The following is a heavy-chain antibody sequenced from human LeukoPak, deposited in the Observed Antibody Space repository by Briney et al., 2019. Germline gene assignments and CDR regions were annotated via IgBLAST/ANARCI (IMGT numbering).Heavy chain of an antibody. CDR2: IYHSGST. D-gene: IGHD4-17*01. V-gene: IGHV4-38-2*01. CDR3: ARVDSGSLVTTSYYFDH. Sequence: SETLSLTCAVSGYPISSGYYWGWIRQPPGKGLEWIGSIYHSGSTYYNPSLKSRVTISVDTSKNQFSLKLSSVTAADTAVYYCARVDSGSLVTTSYYFDHWGQGTLVTVSS. J-gene: IGHJ4*02. CDR1: GYPISSGYY.